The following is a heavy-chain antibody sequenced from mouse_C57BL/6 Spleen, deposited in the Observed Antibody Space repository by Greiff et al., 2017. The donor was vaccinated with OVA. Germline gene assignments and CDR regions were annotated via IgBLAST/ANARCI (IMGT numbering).Heavy chain of an antibody. CDR2: ISSGSSTI. CDR3: AREGSSHYDMDY. J-gene: IGHJ4*01. Sequence: EVQVVESGGGLVKPGGSLKLSCAASGFTFSDYGMPWVRQAPEKGLEWVAYISSGSSTIYYADPVKGRFTISRANAKNTLFLQMTSLRSEDTAMYYCAREGSSHYDMDYWGQGTSVTVSS. V-gene: IGHV5-17*01. CDR1: GFTFSDYG. D-gene: IGHD1-1*01.